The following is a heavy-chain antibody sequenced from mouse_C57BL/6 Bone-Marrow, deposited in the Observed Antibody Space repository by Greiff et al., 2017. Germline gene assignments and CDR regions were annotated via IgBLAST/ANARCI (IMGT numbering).Heavy chain of an antibody. D-gene: IGHD2-1*01. CDR2: IYPGNSDT. CDR1: GYTFTSYW. V-gene: IGHV1-5*01. J-gene: IGHJ3*01. Sequence: VQLQQSGTVLARPGASVKMSCKTSGYTFTSYWMHWVKQRPGQGLEWIGAIYPGNSDTSYNQKFKGKAKLTAVTSASTAYMELSSLTNEDSAVYYGTISGIYYGPPWFAYWGQGTLVTVSA. CDR3: TISGIYYGPPWFAY.